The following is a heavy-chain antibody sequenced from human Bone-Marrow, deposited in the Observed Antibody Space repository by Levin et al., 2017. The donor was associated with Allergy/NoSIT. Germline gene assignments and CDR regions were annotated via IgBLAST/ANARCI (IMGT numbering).Heavy chain of an antibody. J-gene: IGHJ4*02. Sequence: PGESLISCAASGFTFSSNAMHWVRQAPGKGLEWVAVISYDGSNKYYADSVKGRFTISRDNSKNTLYLQMNSLRAEDTAVYYCASRGYRDDFDYWGQGTLVTVSS. V-gene: IGHV3-30-3*01. CDR2: ISYDGSNK. D-gene: IGHD2-15*01. CDR1: GFTFSSNA. CDR3: ASRGYRDDFDY.